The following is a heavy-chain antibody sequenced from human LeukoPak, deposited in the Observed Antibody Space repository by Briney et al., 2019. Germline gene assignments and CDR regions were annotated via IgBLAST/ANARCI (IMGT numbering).Heavy chain of an antibody. Sequence: SQTLSLTCAVSGGSISSGGYSWSWIRQPPGKGLEWVGYIYHSGSTYYNPSLKSRVTISVDTSKNQFSLKLSSVTAADTAVYYCARGGSGSEPIQDYWGQGTLVTVSS. CDR1: GGSISSGGYS. V-gene: IGHV4-30-2*02. CDR3: ARGGSGSEPIQDY. D-gene: IGHD3-10*01. CDR2: IYHSGST. J-gene: IGHJ4*02.